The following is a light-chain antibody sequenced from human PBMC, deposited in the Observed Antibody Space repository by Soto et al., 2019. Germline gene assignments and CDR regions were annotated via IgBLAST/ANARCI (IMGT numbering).Light chain of an antibody. CDR1: SSDVGSYNL. J-gene: IGLJ1*01. CDR2: EGS. CDR3: CSYVDSTTSYV. V-gene: IGLV2-23*01. Sequence: QSVLTQPASVSGSPGQSITISCTGTSSDVGSYNLVSWYQQHPGTAPKLIIYEGSKRPSGISNRFSGSKSGNAASLTISGLQAEDEADYYCCSYVDSTTSYVIRTGTKVTVL.